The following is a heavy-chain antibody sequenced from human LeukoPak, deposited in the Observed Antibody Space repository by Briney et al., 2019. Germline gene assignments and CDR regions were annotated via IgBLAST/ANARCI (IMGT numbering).Heavy chain of an antibody. Sequence: SETLSLTYTVSGGSISSSSYYWGWIRQPPGKGLEWIGSIYYSGSTYYNPSLKSRVTISVDTSKNQFSLKLSSVTAADTAVYYCARKQFDSGSYYYFDYWGQGTLVTVSS. D-gene: IGHD1-26*01. CDR1: GGSISSSSYY. V-gene: IGHV4-39*07. CDR2: IYYSGST. CDR3: ARKQFDSGSYYYFDY. J-gene: IGHJ4*02.